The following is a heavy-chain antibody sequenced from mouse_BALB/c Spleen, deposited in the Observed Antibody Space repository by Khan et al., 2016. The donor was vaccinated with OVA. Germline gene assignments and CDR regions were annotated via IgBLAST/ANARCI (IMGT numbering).Heavy chain of an antibody. V-gene: IGHV1-4*01. CDR3: VRDGAYHRNDGWFAY. J-gene: IGHJ3*01. D-gene: IGHD2-14*01. Sequence: VQLQESGAELARPGASVKMSCKASGYTFTSYTIHWIKERPGQGLEWIGNINPSNGYTNYNQKFKDTATLTTDKSSTTAYLQLSSLTSDDSAVYNCVRDGAYHRNDGWFAYWGQGTLVTVSA. CDR1: GYTFTSYT. CDR2: INPSNGYT.